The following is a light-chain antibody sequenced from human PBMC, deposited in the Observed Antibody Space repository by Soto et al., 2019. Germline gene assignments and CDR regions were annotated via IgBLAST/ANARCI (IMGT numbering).Light chain of an antibody. Sequence: EIVMTQSPATLSVSVGERATLSCRASQTVSSKLAWYQQKPGQAPRLLIYGASTRATGIPARFTGSGSGTEFTLTISSLQSEDFAFDYCQQYNDWHPQLTFGGGTKVEIK. V-gene: IGKV3-15*01. CDR2: GAS. J-gene: IGKJ4*01. CDR1: QTVSSK. CDR3: QQYNDWHPQLT.